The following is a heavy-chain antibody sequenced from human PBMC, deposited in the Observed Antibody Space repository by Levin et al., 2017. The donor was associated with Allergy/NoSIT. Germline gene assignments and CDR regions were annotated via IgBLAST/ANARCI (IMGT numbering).Heavy chain of an antibody. CDR1: GGTFSSYA. CDR2: IIPIFGTA. J-gene: IGHJ6*02. CDR3: ARVLGAAMVRGVIITEYYGMDV. V-gene: IGHV1-69*13. Sequence: ASVKVSCKASGGTFSSYAISWVRQAPGQGLEWMGGIIPIFGTANYAQKFQGRVTITADESTSTAYMELSSLRSEDTAVYYCARVLGAAMVRGVIITEYYGMDVWGQGTTVTVSS. D-gene: IGHD3-10*01.